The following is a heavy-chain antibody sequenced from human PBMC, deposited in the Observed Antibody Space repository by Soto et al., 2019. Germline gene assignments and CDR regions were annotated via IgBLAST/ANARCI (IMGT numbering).Heavy chain of an antibody. CDR2: ISGSGGST. Sequence: PGGSLRLSCAASGFTFSSYAMSWVRQAPGKGLEWVSAISGSGGSTYYADSVKGRFTISRDNSKNTLYLQMNSLRAEDTAVYYCAKDPLGAAAGTQDYYYYMDVWGKGTTVTVSS. V-gene: IGHV3-23*01. D-gene: IGHD6-13*01. J-gene: IGHJ6*03. CDR1: GFTFSSYA. CDR3: AKDPLGAAAGTQDYYYYMDV.